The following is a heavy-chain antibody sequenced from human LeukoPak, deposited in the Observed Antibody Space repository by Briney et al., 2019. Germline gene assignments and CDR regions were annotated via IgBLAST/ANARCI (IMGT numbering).Heavy chain of an antibody. V-gene: IGHV3-7*01. CDR1: GLTFSSYW. CDR2: IKQDGSEK. J-gene: IGHJ3*01. D-gene: IGHD1-26*01. Sequence: GGSLRLSCAASGLTFSSYWMTWVRQAPGKGLEWVANIKQDGSEKYYVDSVKGRFTISRDNAENSLYLQMTSLRADDTAVYYCASDVGATSAFDLWGQGTMVTVSS. CDR3: ASDVGATSAFDL.